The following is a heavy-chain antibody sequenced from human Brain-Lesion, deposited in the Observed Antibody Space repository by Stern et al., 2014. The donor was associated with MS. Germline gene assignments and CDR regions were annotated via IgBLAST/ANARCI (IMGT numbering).Heavy chain of an antibody. CDR3: ARGAGVFDS. CDR1: GGSIGRSSYY. Sequence: QVQLQESGPGLVKPSETLSLTCTVSGGSIGRSSYYWGWIRQPPGKGLEWIGNIFYTGSTFYDPSLKSRVTIYVDTANNHFSLSLTSVTAADTAVYYCARGAGVFDSWGQGTLVTVSP. V-gene: IGHV4-39*02. D-gene: IGHD6-19*01. CDR2: IFYTGST. J-gene: IGHJ4*02.